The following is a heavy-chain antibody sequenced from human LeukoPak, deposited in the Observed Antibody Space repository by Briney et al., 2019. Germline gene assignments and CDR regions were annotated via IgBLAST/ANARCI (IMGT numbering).Heavy chain of an antibody. V-gene: IGHV4-4*02. D-gene: IGHD3-9*01. CDR1: GGSISSSNW. CDR2: IYHSGST. Sequence: SETLSLTCAVSGGSISSSNWWSWVRQPPGKGLERIGEIYHSGSTNYNPSLKSRVTISVDTSKNQFSLKLSPVTAADTAVYYCAIRALRSYYDILTGYYNDAFDIWGQGTMVTVSS. CDR3: AIRALRSYYDILTGYYNDAFDI. J-gene: IGHJ3*02.